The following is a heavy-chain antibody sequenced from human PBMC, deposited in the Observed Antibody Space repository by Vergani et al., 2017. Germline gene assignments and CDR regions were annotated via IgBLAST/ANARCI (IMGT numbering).Heavy chain of an antibody. CDR3: AGDLRVRGDQMKRKGIAAAGPDY. V-gene: IGHV1-18*01. J-gene: IGHJ4*02. CDR1: GYTFTSYG. Sequence: QVQLVQSGAEVKKPGASVKVSCKASGYTFTSYGISWVRQAPGQGLEWMGWISAYNGNTNYAQKLQGRVTMTTDTSTSTAYMELRSLRSDDTAVYYCAGDLRVRGDQMKRKGIAAAGPDYWGQGTLVTVSS. CDR2: ISAYNGNT. D-gene: IGHD6-13*01.